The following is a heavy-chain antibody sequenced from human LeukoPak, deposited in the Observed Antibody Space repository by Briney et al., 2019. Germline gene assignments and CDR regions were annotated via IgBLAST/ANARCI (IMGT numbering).Heavy chain of an antibody. CDR2: MNPNSGNT. Sequence: ASVKVSCKASGYTFTISWVRQAPGQGLEWMGWMNPNSGNTGYAQKFQGRVTMTRNTSISTAYMELSSLRSEDTAVYYCARGRRRSGSYYYLFDYWGQGTLVTVSS. CDR1: GYTFT. D-gene: IGHD1-26*01. V-gene: IGHV1-8*01. J-gene: IGHJ4*02. CDR3: ARGRRRSGSYYYLFDY.